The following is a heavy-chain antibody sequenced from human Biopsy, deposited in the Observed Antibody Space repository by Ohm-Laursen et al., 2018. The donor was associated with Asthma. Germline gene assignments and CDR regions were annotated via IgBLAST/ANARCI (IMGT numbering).Heavy chain of an antibody. J-gene: IGHJ3*02. CDR1: GFTVITNG. D-gene: IGHD4-23*01. V-gene: IGHV3-53*01. CDR2: IYSGGGT. Sequence: SLRLSCAASGFTVITNGMSWVRQPPGKGLEWVSVIYSGGGTYYADSVQGRVTISRDNSKNTLSLQMNSLRAEDTAVYYCARAYGGSFFSGSFDIWGQGTMVTVSS. CDR3: ARAYGGSFFSGSFDI.